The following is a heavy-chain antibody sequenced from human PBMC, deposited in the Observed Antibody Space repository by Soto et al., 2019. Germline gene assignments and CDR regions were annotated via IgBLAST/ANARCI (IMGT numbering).Heavy chain of an antibody. J-gene: IGHJ4*02. CDR3: AXRXLXXXXGLXXTXXXYFDX. CDR2: IYWDDDK. D-gene: IGHD2-2*03. Sequence: QITLNESGPTVVRPTETLTLTCRFSGFSLTTSGVGVGWIRQSPGKAPEWLALIYWDDDKRYSASLKSRLTITKDTSKNQVVLTVSDLDPTDTATYYCAXRXLXXXXGLXXTXXXYFDXXXQGTPVAVSS. CDR1: GFSLTTSGVG. V-gene: IGHV2-5*02.